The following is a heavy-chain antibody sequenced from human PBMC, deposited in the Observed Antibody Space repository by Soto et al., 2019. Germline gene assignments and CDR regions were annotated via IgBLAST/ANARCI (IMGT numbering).Heavy chain of an antibody. V-gene: IGHV1-18*01. CDR1: GYTFTDYG. Sequence: GASVKVSCKASGYTFTDYGISWVRQAPGQGLEWMGWISGYDANTNYAQKLQGRVTLTTDTSTNTAYMELMSLRSDDTAVYYCARGSTWGRLRAFDYWGQGTLVTVSS. CDR3: ARGSTWGRLRAFDY. J-gene: IGHJ4*02. CDR2: ISGYDANT. D-gene: IGHD3-16*01.